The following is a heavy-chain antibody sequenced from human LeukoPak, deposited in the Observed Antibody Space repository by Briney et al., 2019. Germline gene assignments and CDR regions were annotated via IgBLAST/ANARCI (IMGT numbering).Heavy chain of an antibody. J-gene: IGHJ5*02. CDR1: GYTFTNYY. Sequence: ASVKVSCKASGYTFTNYYMHWVRQAPGQGLEWMGMINPSGGSTTYAQKFQGRVTMTRDTSTSTVYMELSILRSEDTAVYYCARGPLIAAAGYNWFDPWGQGTLVTVSS. CDR3: ARGPLIAAAGYNWFDP. CDR2: INPSGGST. D-gene: IGHD6-13*01. V-gene: IGHV1-46*01.